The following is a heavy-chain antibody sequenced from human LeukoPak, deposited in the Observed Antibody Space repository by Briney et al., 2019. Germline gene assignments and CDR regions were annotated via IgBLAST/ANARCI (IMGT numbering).Heavy chain of an antibody. D-gene: IGHD6-13*01. CDR2: ISGSGGST. Sequence: HTGGSLRLSCAASGFTFSSYAMSWVRQAPGKGLEWVSAISGSGGSTYYADSVKGRFTISRDNSKNTLYLQMNSLRAEDTAVYYCAKVMDSYSSSWYQNPYYFDYWGQGTLVTVSS. V-gene: IGHV3-23*01. J-gene: IGHJ4*02. CDR1: GFTFSSYA. CDR3: AKVMDSYSSSWYQNPYYFDY.